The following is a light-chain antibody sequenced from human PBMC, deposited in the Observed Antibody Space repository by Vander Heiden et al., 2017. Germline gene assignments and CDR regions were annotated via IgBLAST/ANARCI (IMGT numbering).Light chain of an antibody. CDR3: QQFNNKYSYA. CDR2: AAS. Sequence: AILLTQSPSSLSASVGDRVTITCRASQGISNALAWYQQKPGKAPKLLIFAASSLQTGVPSRFSGSGSGTDFTLTISSLQPEDFATYYCQQFNNKYSYAFAQGTRLEIK. V-gene: IGKV1D-13*01. J-gene: IGKJ5*01. CDR1: QGISNA.